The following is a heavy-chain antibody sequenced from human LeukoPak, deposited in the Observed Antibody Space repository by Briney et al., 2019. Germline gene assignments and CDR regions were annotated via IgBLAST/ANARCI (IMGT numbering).Heavy chain of an antibody. Sequence: GGSLRLSCAASGFTFDDYGMSWVRQAPGKGLEWVSGINWNGGSTGYADSVKGRFTISRDNSKNTLYLQMNSLRAEDTAVYYCAKMDTAMGTNYFDYWGQGTLVTVSS. J-gene: IGHJ4*02. CDR2: INWNGGST. D-gene: IGHD5-18*01. V-gene: IGHV3-20*04. CDR3: AKMDTAMGTNYFDY. CDR1: GFTFDDYG.